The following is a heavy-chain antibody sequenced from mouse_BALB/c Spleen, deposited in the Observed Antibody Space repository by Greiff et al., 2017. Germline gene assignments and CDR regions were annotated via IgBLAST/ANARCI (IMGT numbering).Heavy chain of an antibody. CDR2: INPSNGGT. CDR3: TRGDYYGSSYDAMDY. D-gene: IGHD1-1*01. Sequence: QVQLQQPGAELVKPGASVKLSCKASGYTFTSYYMYWVKQRPGQGLEWIGGINPSNGGTNFNEKFKSKATLTVDKSSSTAYMQLSSLTSEDSAVYYCTRGDYYGSSYDAMDYWGQGTSVTVSS. CDR1: GYTFTSYY. V-gene: IGHV1S81*02. J-gene: IGHJ4*01.